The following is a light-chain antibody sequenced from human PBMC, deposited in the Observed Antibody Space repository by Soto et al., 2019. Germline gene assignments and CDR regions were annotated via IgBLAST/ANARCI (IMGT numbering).Light chain of an antibody. CDR1: QSVSSS. CDR3: HQRNNWPLT. CDR2: DAS. V-gene: IGKV3-11*01. Sequence: EIVLTQSPATLSLSPGERATLSCRASQSVSSSLAWYQQRPGQPPRLLVYDASNRATGIPARFSGSGSETDFTLTISSLEPEDFVVYFCHQRNNWPLTFGGGTKVEIK. J-gene: IGKJ4*01.